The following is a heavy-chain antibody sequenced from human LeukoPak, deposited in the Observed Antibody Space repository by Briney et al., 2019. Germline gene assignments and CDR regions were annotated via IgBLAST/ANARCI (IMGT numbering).Heavy chain of an antibody. J-gene: IGHJ4*02. Sequence: GGSLRLSCAASGFTFSSCWMSWVRQAPGKGLEWVANIKQDGSEKYYVGSVRGRFTISRDNAKNSLYLQMNSLRAEDTAVYYCAIIRFLEWLSDDYWRQGTLVTVSS. CDR1: GFTFSSCW. CDR3: AIIRFLEWLSDDY. CDR2: IKQDGSEK. V-gene: IGHV3-7*01. D-gene: IGHD3-3*01.